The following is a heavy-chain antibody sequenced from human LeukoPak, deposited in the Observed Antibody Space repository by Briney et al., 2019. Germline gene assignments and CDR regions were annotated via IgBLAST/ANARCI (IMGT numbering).Heavy chain of an antibody. J-gene: IGHJ4*02. V-gene: IGHV1-2*02. D-gene: IGHD3-16*01. CDR3: ARGLTVGGDY. CDR1: GYTFTSYD. Sequence: ASVKVSCKASGYTFTSYDINWVRQAPGQGLEWMGWINPNSGGTNYAQKFQGRVTMTRDTSISTAYMELSRLRSDDTAVYYCARGLTVGGDYWGQGTLVTVSS. CDR2: INPNSGGT.